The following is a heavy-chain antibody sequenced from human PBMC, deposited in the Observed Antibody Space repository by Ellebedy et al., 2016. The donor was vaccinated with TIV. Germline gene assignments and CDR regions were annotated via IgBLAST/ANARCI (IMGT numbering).Heavy chain of an antibody. J-gene: IGHJ4*02. D-gene: IGHD6-13*01. CDR2: ISGSGGST. V-gene: IGHV3-23*01. CDR3: ATPSYSSSWYVGY. Sequence: GESLKISCAASGFIFSSYAMSWVRQAPGKGLEWISAISGSGGSTYHADSVKGRFTISRDNSKNTLYLQMNSLRVEDTAVYYCATPSYSSSWYVGYWGQGTLVTVYS. CDR1: GFIFSSYA.